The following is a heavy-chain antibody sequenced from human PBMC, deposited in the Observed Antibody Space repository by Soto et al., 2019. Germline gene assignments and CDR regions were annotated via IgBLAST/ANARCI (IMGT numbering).Heavy chain of an antibody. CDR2: IIPIFGTA. CDR1: GGTFSSYA. J-gene: IGHJ6*02. V-gene: IGHV1-69*13. D-gene: IGHD4-17*01. CDR3: AREGRTTVTTGSFYYGMDV. Sequence: SVKVCFKASGGTFSSYAISLVRQAPGQGLEWMGGIIPIFGTANYAQKFQGRVTITADESTSTAYMELSSLRSEDTAVYYCAREGRTTVTTGSFYYGMDVWGQGTTVTVSS.